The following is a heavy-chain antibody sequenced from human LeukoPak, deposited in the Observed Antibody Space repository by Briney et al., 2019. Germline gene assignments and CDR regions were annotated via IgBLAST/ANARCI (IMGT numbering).Heavy chain of an antibody. Sequence: SETLSLTCTVSGGSISSSSYYWGWIRQPPGKGLEWIGSIYYSGSTNYNPSLKSRVTISVDTSKNQFSLKLSSVTAADTAVYYCARHGYTYGCFDYWGQGTLVTVSS. CDR2: IYYSGST. J-gene: IGHJ4*02. D-gene: IGHD5-18*01. V-gene: IGHV4-39*01. CDR3: ARHGYTYGCFDY. CDR1: GGSISSSSYY.